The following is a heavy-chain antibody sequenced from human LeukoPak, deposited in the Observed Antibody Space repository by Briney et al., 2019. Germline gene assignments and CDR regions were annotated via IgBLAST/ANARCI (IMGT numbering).Heavy chain of an antibody. J-gene: IGHJ5*02. CDR2: ISAYNGNT. D-gene: IGHD1-26*01. CDR1: GYTFTSYG. Sequence: GASVKVPCKASGYTFTSYGISWVRQAPGQGLEWMGWISAYNGNTNYAQKLQGRVTMTTDTSTSTAYMELRSLRSDDTAVYYCARPPHSGSYYYFDPWGQGTLVTVSS. V-gene: IGHV1-18*01. CDR3: ARPPHSGSYYYFDP.